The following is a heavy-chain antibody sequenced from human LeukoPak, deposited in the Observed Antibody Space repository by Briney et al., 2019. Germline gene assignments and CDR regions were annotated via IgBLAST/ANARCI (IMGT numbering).Heavy chain of an antibody. J-gene: IGHJ4*02. V-gene: IGHV4-30-2*01. CDR1: GGSISSGGYY. D-gene: IGHD3-22*01. CDR2: IYHSGST. CDR3: AREHYYDSSGPDY. Sequence: PSETLSLTCTVSGGSISSGGYYWSWIRQPPGKGLEWIGYIYHSGSTYYNPSLKSRVTISVDRSKNQFSLKLSSVTAADTAVYYCAREHYYDSSGPDYWGQGTLVTVSS.